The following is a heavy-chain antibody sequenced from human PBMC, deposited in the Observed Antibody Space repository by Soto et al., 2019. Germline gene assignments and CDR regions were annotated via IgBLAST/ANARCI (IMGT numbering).Heavy chain of an antibody. D-gene: IGHD5-12*01. J-gene: IGHJ4*02. CDR2: ISYDGSNE. V-gene: IGHV3-30-3*01. CDR3: AREGFGAYDFRRVPQTDY. CDR1: GFTFSSYS. Sequence: VQLVESGGGVVQPGRSLRLSCAASGFTFSSYSMHWVRQAPGKGLEWVGLISYDGSNEYYAYSVKGRFTISRNNSNNTVYLQLNSLRDEDTAVYYCAREGFGAYDFRRVPQTDYWGKGTLVTVSS.